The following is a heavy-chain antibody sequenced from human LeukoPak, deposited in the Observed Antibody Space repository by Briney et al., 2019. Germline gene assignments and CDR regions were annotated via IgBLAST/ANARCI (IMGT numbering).Heavy chain of an antibody. CDR1: GGSISSYY. V-gene: IGHV4-59*01. D-gene: IGHD5-12*01. CDR2: IYYSGST. CDR3: ARLRWLRSRYFDY. Sequence: SETLSLTCTVSGGSISSYYWSWIRQPPGKGLEWIGYIYYSGSTNYNPSLESRVTISVDTSKNQFSLKLSSVTAADTAVYYCARLRWLRSRYFDYWGQGTLVTVSS. J-gene: IGHJ4*02.